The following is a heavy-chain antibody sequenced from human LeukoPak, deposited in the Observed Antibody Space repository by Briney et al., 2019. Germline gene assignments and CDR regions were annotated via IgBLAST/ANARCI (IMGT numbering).Heavy chain of an antibody. D-gene: IGHD6-19*01. CDR3: AKEEVGAVAGRFYF. J-gene: IGHJ4*02. CDR1: GFIFSRYA. Sequence: GGSLRLSCAASGFIFSRYALNWVRQAPGKGLEWVSGIGGSGATTYYADSVKGRFTISRDTSKNTLYLQMNSLSAEDTAVYYCAKEEVGAVAGRFYFWGQGTLVTVSS. CDR2: IGGSGATT. V-gene: IGHV3-23*01.